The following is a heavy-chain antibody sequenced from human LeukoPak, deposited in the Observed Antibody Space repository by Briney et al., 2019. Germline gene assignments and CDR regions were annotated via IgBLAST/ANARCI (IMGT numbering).Heavy chain of an antibody. CDR3: AREGVDIVLIFG. V-gene: IGHV3-48*03. D-gene: IGHD2-8*01. CDR1: GFTFSSYE. CDR2: ISSSGNTI. Sequence: GGSLRLSCAASGFTFSSYEMNWVRQAPGKGLEWVSYISSSGNTIYYVDSVKGRFTISRDNAKNSLYLQMNSLRAEDTAVYYCAREGVDIVLIFGWGQGTLVTVSS. J-gene: IGHJ4*02.